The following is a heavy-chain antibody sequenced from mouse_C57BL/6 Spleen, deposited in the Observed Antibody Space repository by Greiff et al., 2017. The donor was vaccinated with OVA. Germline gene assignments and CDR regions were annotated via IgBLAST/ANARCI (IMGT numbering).Heavy chain of an antibody. J-gene: IGHJ1*03. CDR2: ISGGSSTI. CDR1: GFTFSDYG. D-gene: IGHD1-1*01. Sequence: EVQLVESGGGLVKPGGSLKLSCAASGFTFSDYGMHWVRQAPEQGLEWVAYISGGSSTIYYADTVKGRFTITRDNADNTLFLQVTRLRSEDTAVYYGAFSSSYGSSYWCFDDWGKGTTVTVSS. CDR3: AFSSSYGSSYWCFDD. V-gene: IGHV5-17*01.